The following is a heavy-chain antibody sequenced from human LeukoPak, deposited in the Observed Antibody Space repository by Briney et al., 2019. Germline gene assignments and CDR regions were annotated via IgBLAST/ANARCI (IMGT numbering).Heavy chain of an antibody. J-gene: IGHJ4*02. CDR1: GGSISSYY. D-gene: IGHD5-12*01. V-gene: IGHV4-59*01. CDR2: IYYSGST. Sequence: PSETLSLTCTVSGGSISSYYWSWIRQPPGKGLEWIGYIYYSGSTNYNPSLKSRLTISVDTSKNQFSLKLTSVTAADTDVYYCARGGGYFGYWGQGTLVTVSS. CDR3: ARGGGYFGY.